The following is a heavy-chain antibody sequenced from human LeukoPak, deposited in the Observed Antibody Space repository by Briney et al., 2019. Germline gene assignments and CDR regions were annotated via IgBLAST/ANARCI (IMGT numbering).Heavy chain of an antibody. CDR2: INHSGST. Sequence: PSETLSFTCAVYGGSFSGYYWSWIRPPPGKGLEWIGEINHSGSTNYNPSLKSRVTISVDTSKNQFSLKLSSVTAADTAVYYCARGLRKYYYYYGMDVWGKGTTVTVSS. D-gene: IGHD4-17*01. CDR1: GGSFSGYY. V-gene: IGHV4-34*01. CDR3: ARGLRKYYYYYGMDV. J-gene: IGHJ6*04.